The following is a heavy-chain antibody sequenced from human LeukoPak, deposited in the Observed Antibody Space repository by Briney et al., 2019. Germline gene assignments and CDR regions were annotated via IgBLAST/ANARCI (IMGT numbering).Heavy chain of an antibody. V-gene: IGHV4-59*01. Sequence: PSETLSLTCTVSGGSISNYYWSWIRQPPGKGLEWIGYVHYSGSTNYNPALKSRVTISVDTSKNQFSLKLSSVTAADTAVYYCARGGYYGSGYMDVWGKGTTVTISS. CDR3: ARGGYYGSGYMDV. CDR2: VHYSGST. J-gene: IGHJ6*03. D-gene: IGHD3-10*01. CDR1: GGSISNYY.